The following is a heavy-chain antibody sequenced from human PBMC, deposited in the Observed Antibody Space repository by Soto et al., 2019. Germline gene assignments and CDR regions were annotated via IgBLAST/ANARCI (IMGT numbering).Heavy chain of an antibody. CDR1: GFTFSSYG. D-gene: IGHD2-21*02. Sequence: GGSLILSCAASGFTFSSYGMHWVRQAPGKGLEWVAVISYDGSNKYYADSVKGRFTISRDNSKNTLYLQMNSLRAEDTAVYYCAKLGGNSHFYYYYGMDVWGQGTTVTVSS. CDR2: ISYDGSNK. J-gene: IGHJ6*02. CDR3: AKLGGNSHFYYYYGMDV. V-gene: IGHV3-30*18.